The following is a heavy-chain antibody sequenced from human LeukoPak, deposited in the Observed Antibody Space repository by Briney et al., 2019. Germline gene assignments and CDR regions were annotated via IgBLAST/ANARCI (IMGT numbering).Heavy chain of an antibody. CDR3: ARAPLYGGVKDAHDY. Sequence: SETLSLTCAVYGGSFSGYYWNWIRQPPGKGLEWIGEISHSGSPNYNPSLKSRVTISVDSSRNQFSLKLSFVTAADTAAYYCARAPLYGGVKDAHDYWGQGTLVTVSS. J-gene: IGHJ4*02. CDR2: ISHSGSP. CDR1: GGSFSGYY. D-gene: IGHD3-16*01. V-gene: IGHV4-34*01.